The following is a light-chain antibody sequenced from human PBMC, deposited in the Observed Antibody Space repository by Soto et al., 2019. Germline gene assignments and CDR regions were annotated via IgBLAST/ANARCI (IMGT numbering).Light chain of an antibody. J-gene: IGKJ1*01. CDR3: QQYETNSPM. CDR2: DAS. Sequence: IPMTQSPSTLSAFVGDRVTITCRASQSINIWLAWYQDKPGKAPKLLIYDASTLESGVPSRFSGSGSGTEFTLTITGPQPDDLATYYCQQYETNSPMFGQGTKVDIK. V-gene: IGKV1-5*01. CDR1: QSINIW.